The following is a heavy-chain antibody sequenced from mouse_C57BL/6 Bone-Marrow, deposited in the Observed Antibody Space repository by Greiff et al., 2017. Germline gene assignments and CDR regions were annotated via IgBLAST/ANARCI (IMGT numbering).Heavy chain of an antibody. J-gene: IGHJ4*01. V-gene: IGHV1-81*01. CDR1: GYTFTSYG. CDR3: AHYYAMDY. CDR2: FYPRSGDT. Sequence: VQLQQSGAELARPGASVKLSCKASGYTFTSYGISWVKQRTGQGLEWIGEFYPRSGDTYYNEKFKGKATLTADKSSSTAYMELRSLPSEDSAVYFCAHYYAMDYWGQGTSVTVSS.